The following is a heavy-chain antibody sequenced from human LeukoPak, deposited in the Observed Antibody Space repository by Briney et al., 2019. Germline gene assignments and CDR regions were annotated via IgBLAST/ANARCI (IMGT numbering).Heavy chain of an antibody. CDR2: IKGDKSTT. V-gene: IGHV3-74*01. Sequence: GGSLRLSCAASGFTFSRHWMHWVRQAPGKGLVWVSRIKGDKSTTNYADSVKGRFTISRDNAKNTLYLQMNSLGAEDTAVYYCAREYNYDLDVWGKGTTVTVSS. CDR3: AREYNYDLDV. J-gene: IGHJ6*04. CDR1: GFTFSRHW.